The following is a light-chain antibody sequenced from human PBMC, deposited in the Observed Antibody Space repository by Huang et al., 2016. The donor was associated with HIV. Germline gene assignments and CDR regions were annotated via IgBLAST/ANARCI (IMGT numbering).Light chain of an antibody. CDR3: QQYSRSAT. Sequence: DIQMTQSPSTLSASVGDRVTITCRASQSVTIWLAWYQQKPGKAPKLLIYKASTLESGVPSRFSGSVSGTEFTLTIGSLQPDDVATYYCQQYSRSATFGQGTKLEIK. CDR2: KAS. CDR1: QSVTIW. V-gene: IGKV1-5*03. J-gene: IGKJ2*01.